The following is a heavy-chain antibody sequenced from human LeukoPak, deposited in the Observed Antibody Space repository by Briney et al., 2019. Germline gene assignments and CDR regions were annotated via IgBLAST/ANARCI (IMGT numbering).Heavy chain of an antibody. CDR3: ARGAEGSSDYFDY. V-gene: IGHV3-21*01. CDR2: ISSSSSYI. J-gene: IGHJ4*02. D-gene: IGHD6-6*01. CDR1: GFTFSSYS. Sequence: PGGSLRLSCAASGFTFSSYSMNWVRQAPGKGLEWVSSISSSSSYIYYADSVKGRFTISRDNAKNSLYLQMNSLRAEDTAVYYCARGAEGSSDYFDYWGQGTLVTVSS.